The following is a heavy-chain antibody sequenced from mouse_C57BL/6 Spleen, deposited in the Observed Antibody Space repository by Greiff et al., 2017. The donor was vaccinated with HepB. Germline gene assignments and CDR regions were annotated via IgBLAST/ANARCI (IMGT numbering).Heavy chain of an antibody. J-gene: IGHJ2*01. D-gene: IGHD1-1*01. Sequence: QVQLQQPGAELVKPGASVKLSCKASGYTFTSYWMHWVKQRPGRGLEWIGRIDPNSGGTKYNEKFKSKATLTVDKPSSTAYMQLSSLTSEDSAVYYCARSTGTTVVASTGTGYFDYWGQGTTLTVSS. CDR1: GYTFTSYW. V-gene: IGHV1-72*01. CDR2: IDPNSGGT. CDR3: ARSTGTTVVASTGTGYFDY.